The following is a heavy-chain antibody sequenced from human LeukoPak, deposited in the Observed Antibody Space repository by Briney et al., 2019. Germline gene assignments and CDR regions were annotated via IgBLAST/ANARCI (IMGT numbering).Heavy chain of an antibody. CDR1: GFTFSSYE. V-gene: IGHV3-48*03. J-gene: IGHJ4*02. CDR2: ISSSGSTI. CDR3: ARQYYDYVWGSYRFGYFDY. Sequence: GGSLRLSCAASGFTFSSYEMNWVRQAPGKGLEWVSYISSSGSTIYYADSVKGRFTISRDNAKNSLYLQMNSLRAEDTAVYYCARQYYDYVWGSYRFGYFDYWGQGTLVTVSS. D-gene: IGHD3-16*02.